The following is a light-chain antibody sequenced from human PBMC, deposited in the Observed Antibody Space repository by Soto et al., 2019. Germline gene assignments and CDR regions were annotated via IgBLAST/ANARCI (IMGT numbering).Light chain of an antibody. CDR1: RTDIGGYDL. J-gene: IGLJ1*01. CDR3: SAYSAGSSLLV. Sequence: QSVLTQPASVSGSPGQTITISCTGTRTDIGGYDLVSWYQHHPGKAPKLLIHEVSNRPSGISTRFSGSKSDNVASLTISGLRAEDESDHFCSAYSAGSSLLVFGSGTKVTVL. V-gene: IGLV2-14*01. CDR2: EVS.